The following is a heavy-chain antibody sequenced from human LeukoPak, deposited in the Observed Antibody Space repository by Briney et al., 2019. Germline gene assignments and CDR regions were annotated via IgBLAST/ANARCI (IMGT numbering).Heavy chain of an antibody. V-gene: IGHV3-30*02. CDR1: GFTFNIYG. J-gene: IGHJ4*02. CDR2: IRYDGSVK. CDR3: AKDFDYVWGSYRYDYFDY. Sequence: GGSLRLSCAASGFTFNIYGMFWVRQAPGKGLEWVAYIRYDGSVKYYADSVKGRFTISRDNSKNTLYLQMNSLRAEDTAVYYCAKDFDYVWGSYRYDYFDYWGQGTLVTVSS. D-gene: IGHD3-16*02.